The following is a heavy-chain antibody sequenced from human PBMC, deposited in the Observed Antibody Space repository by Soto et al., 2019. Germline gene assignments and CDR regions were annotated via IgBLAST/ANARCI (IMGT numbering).Heavy chain of an antibody. J-gene: IGHJ6*02. CDR3: VTDADILTGIHYYYGMDV. D-gene: IGHD3-9*01. Sequence: GGSLRLSCSASGFTFSSYAMHWVRQAPGKGPEYVSAISSNGGSTYYADSVKGRFTISRDNSKNTLYLQMRSLRAEDTAVYYCVTDADILTGIHYYYGMDVCAQGTTVTVSS. CDR2: ISSNGGST. V-gene: IGHV3-64D*06. CDR1: GFTFSSYA.